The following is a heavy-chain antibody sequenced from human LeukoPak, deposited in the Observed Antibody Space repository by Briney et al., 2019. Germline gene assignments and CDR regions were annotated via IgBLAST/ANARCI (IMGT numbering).Heavy chain of an antibody. V-gene: IGHV4-39*01. CDR3: ARGALISSSWPYWYFDL. CDR1: GGSISSSSYY. CDR2: IYYSGST. J-gene: IGHJ2*01. Sequence: SETLSLTCTVSGGSISSSSYYWGWIRQPPGKGLEWIGSIYYSGSTYYNPSLKSRVTISVDTSKNQFSLKLSSVTAADTAVYYCARGALISSSWPYWYFDLWGRGTLVTVSS. D-gene: IGHD6-13*01.